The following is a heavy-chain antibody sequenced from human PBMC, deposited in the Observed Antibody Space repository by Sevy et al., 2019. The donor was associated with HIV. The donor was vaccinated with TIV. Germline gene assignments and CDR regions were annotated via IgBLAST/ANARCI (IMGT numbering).Heavy chain of an antibody. CDR1: GFTFSSYA. CDR3: AKDMRFGELLGDY. CDR2: ISGSGGST. V-gene: IGHV3-23*01. D-gene: IGHD3-10*01. J-gene: IGHJ4*02. Sequence: GGSLRLSCAASGFTFSSYAMSWVRQAPGKGLEWVSAISGSGGSTYYADTVKGRFTISRDNSKNTLYLQMNSLRAEDTAVYYCAKDMRFGELLGDYWGQGTLVTVSS.